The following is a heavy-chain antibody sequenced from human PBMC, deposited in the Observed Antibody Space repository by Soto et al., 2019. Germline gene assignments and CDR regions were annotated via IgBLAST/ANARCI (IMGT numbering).Heavy chain of an antibody. V-gene: IGHV3-48*01. CDR1: GFTFSSYS. J-gene: IGHJ4*02. D-gene: IGHD1-26*01. CDR2: ISSSSSTI. Sequence: PGGSLRLSCAASGFTFSSYSMNWVRQAPGKGLEWVSYISSSSSTIYYADSVKGRFTISRDNAKNILYLQMNSLRAEDTAIYYCARDGVGTTTYFGYFDDWGLGTLVTVSS. CDR3: ARDGVGTTTYFGYFDD.